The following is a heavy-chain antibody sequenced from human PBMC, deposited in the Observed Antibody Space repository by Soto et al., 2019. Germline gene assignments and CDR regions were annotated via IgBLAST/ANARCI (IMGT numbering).Heavy chain of an antibody. CDR2: ISGSGGST. CDR1: GFTFSSYA. Sequence: GGSLRLSCAASGFTFSSYAMSWVRQAPGKGLEWVSAISGSGGSTYYADSVKGRFTISRDNSKNTLYLQMNSLRAEDTAVYYCASAPTGIIAAALYYFDYWGQGTLVTSPQ. J-gene: IGHJ4*02. D-gene: IGHD6-13*01. CDR3: ASAPTGIIAAALYYFDY. V-gene: IGHV3-23*01.